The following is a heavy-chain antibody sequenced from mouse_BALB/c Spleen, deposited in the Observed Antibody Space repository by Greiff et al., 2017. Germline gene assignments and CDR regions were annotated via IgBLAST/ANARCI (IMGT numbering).Heavy chain of an antibody. V-gene: IGHV5-12-2*01. CDR3: ARKGLQGFDY. J-gene: IGHJ2*01. D-gene: IGHD2-2*01. CDR2: ISNGGGST. Sequence: EVQLVESGGGLVQPGGSLKLSCAASGFTFSSYTMSWVRQTPEKRLEWVAYISNGGGSTYYPDTVKGRFTISRDNAKNTLYLQMSSLKSEDTAMYYCARKGLQGFDYWGQGTTLTVSS. CDR1: GFTFSSYT.